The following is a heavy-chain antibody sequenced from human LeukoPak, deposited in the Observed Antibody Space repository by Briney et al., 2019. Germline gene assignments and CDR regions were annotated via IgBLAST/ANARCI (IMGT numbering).Heavy chain of an antibody. D-gene: IGHD3-10*01. CDR2: IKSKPDGGTT. J-gene: IGHJ4*02. Sequence: GGSMRLSCAASGFTFSNAWMSWVRQAQGKGMEWVGRIKSKPDGGTTDYAAPVKGRFTISRDDSKNTLYLQMNSLKTEDTAVYYCTTESPGSFDYWGQGTLVTVSS. CDR1: GFTFSNAW. V-gene: IGHV3-15*01. CDR3: TTESPGSFDY.